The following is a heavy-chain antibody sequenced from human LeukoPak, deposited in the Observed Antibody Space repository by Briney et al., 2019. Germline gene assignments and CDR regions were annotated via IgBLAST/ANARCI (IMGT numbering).Heavy chain of an antibody. CDR1: GFTFSSYG. CDR2: IWYDGSNK. Sequence: GGPLRLSCAASGFTFSSYGMHWVRQAPGKGLEWVAVIWYDGSNKYYADSVKGRFTISRDNSKNTLYLQMNSLRAEDTAVYYCARSPRIVGATARYYYYGMDVWGQGTTVTVSS. J-gene: IGHJ6*02. CDR3: ARSPRIVGATARYYYYGMDV. V-gene: IGHV3-33*01. D-gene: IGHD1-26*01.